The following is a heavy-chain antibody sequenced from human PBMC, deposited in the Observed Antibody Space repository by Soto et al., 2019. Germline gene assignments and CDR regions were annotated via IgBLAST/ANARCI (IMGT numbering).Heavy chain of an antibody. V-gene: IGHV4-59*01. CDR2: IYYSGST. J-gene: IGHJ2*01. CDR1: GGSISSYY. CDR3: ARDLTQYGDYGWYFDL. Sequence: QVQLQESGPGLVKPSETLSLTCTVSGGSISSYYWSWIRQPPGKGLEWIGYIYYSGSTNYNRFLKSGVSISVDTSKNQCSLKLSSVTAADTAVYYCARDLTQYGDYGWYFDLWGRGTLVTVSS. D-gene: IGHD4-17*01.